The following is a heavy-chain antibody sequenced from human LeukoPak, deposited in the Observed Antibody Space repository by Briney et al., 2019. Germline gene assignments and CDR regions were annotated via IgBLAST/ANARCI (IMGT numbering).Heavy chain of an antibody. V-gene: IGHV1-46*01. Sequence: ASVKVSCKASGYTFTSYYMHWVRQAPGQGLEWMGIINPSGGSTSYAQKFQGRVTMTRDTSTSTVYMELSSLRSEDTAVYYCARDQIVVVTAVPRSFDYWGQGTLVTVSS. CDR3: ARDQIVVVTAVPRSFDY. CDR2: INPSGGST. J-gene: IGHJ4*02. CDR1: GYTFTSYY. D-gene: IGHD2-21*02.